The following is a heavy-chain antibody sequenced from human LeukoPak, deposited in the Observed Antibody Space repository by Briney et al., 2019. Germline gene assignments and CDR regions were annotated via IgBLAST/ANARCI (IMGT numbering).Heavy chain of an antibody. CDR3: ARGRRANIVATGFDY. J-gene: IGHJ4*02. CDR2: INPNSGGT. CDR1: GYTFTGYY. D-gene: IGHD5-12*01. Sequence: ASVKVSCKASGYTFTGYYMHWVRQAPGQGLEWMGWINPNSGGTNYAQKFQGRVTMTRDTSISTAYMELSRLRSDDTAVYYCARGRRANIVATGFDYWGQGTLVTVSS. V-gene: IGHV1-2*02.